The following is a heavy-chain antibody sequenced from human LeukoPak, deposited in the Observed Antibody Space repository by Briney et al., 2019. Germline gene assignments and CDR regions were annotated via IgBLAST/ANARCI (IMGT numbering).Heavy chain of an antibody. CDR2: IYYSGST. Sequence: PSETLSLTCTVSGGSISSSTYYWGWIRQPPGKGLEWIGSIYYSGSTYYNPSLKSRVTISVDTSKNQFSLELRSVTAADTAVYYCARQPYYYDSSSYRSSFDYWGQGTLVTVSS. CDR1: GGSISSSTYY. D-gene: IGHD3-22*01. V-gene: IGHV4-39*01. CDR3: ARQPYYYDSSSYRSSFDY. J-gene: IGHJ4*02.